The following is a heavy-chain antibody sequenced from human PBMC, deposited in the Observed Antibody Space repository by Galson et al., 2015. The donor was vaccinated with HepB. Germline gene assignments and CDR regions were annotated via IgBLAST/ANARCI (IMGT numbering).Heavy chain of an antibody. V-gene: IGHV3-33*01. CDR1: GFTFSSYG. CDR3: ARDGPVVVPEWALDY. D-gene: IGHD2-2*01. CDR2: IWYDGSNK. Sequence: SLRLSCAASGFTFSSYGMHWVRQAPGKGLEWVAVIWYDGSNKYYADSVKGRFTISRDNSKNTLYLQMNSLRAEDTAVYYCARDGPVVVPEWALDYWGQGTLVTVSS. J-gene: IGHJ4*02.